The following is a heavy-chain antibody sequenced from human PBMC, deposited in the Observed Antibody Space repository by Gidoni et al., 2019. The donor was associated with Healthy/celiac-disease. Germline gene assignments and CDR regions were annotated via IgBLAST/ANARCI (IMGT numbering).Heavy chain of an antibody. J-gene: IGHJ5*02. CDR3: ARAPSGYCSGGSCYSGFDP. D-gene: IGHD2-15*01. CDR1: SGTFSRYS. V-gene: IGHV1-69*01. Sequence: PLLQSGAAVKKPVPSVTVSCQASSGTFSRYSIRWVRQAPGRGLEWMGGINPSFGTANYAQKFQGRVTITADESTSTAYMELGSLRSEDTAVYYCARAPSGYCSGGSCYSGFDPWGQGTLVTVSS. CDR2: INPSFGTA.